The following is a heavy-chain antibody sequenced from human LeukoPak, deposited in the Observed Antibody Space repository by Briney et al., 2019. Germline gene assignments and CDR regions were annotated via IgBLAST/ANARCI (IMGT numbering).Heavy chain of an antibody. CDR2: ISAYNGNT. Sequence: ASVKVSCKASGYTFTSYGISWVRQAPGQGLEWMGWISAYNGNTNYAQKLLGRVTMTTDTSTSTAYMELRSLRSDDTAVYYCARGAGSDILTGYFYYWGQGTLVTVSS. CDR3: ARGAGSDILTGYFYY. V-gene: IGHV1-18*01. CDR1: GYTFTSYG. D-gene: IGHD3-9*01. J-gene: IGHJ4*02.